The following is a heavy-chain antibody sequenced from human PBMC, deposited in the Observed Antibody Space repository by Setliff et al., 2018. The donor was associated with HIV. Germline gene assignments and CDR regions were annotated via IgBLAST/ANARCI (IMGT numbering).Heavy chain of an antibody. CDR1: GCSISTSNYF. CDR2: LHSSGST. V-gene: IGHV4-39*02. D-gene: IGHD3-3*01. CDR3: ARPLTPSFNFWGDSFAI. Sequence: SETLSLTCNVSGCSISTSNYFWGWIRQPPGKGLEWIGSLHSSGSTSYNPSLRSRVPMSIDASKNHFSLKLTSVTAADTAVYYCARPLTPSFNFWGDSFAIWGQGTMVT. J-gene: IGHJ3*02.